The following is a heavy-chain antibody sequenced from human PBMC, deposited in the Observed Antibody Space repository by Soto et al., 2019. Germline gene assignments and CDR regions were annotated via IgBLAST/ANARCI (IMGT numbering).Heavy chain of an antibody. CDR3: ARRNCGGDCFEDY. Sequence: QVQLVESGGGVVQPGRSLRLSCAASGFTFSSYAMHWVRQAPGKGLEWVAVISYDGSNKYYADSVKGRFTISRDNSKNTLYLQMNSLRAEDTAVYYCARRNCGGDCFEDYWGQGTLVTVSS. J-gene: IGHJ4*02. CDR2: ISYDGSNK. V-gene: IGHV3-30-3*01. D-gene: IGHD2-21*02. CDR1: GFTFSSYA.